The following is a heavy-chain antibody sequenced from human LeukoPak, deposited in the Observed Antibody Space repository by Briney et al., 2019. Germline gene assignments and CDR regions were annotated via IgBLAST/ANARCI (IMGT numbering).Heavy chain of an antibody. CDR2: VYYSGTT. V-gene: IGHV4-59*12. D-gene: IGHD3-10*01. CDR3: ARRRFGELLLDY. Sequence: SETLSLTCTVSGGSISSSYWSWIRQPPGKGLEWIGHVYYSGTTDYNPSLRSRLTMSVDTSKSQFSLRLSSVTAADTAVYYCARRRFGELLLDYWGQGTLVTVSS. J-gene: IGHJ4*02. CDR1: GGSISSSY.